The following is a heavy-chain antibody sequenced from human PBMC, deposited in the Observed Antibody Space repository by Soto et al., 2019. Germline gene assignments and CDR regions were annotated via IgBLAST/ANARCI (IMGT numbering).Heavy chain of an antibody. J-gene: IGHJ4*01. D-gene: IGHD4-17*01. CDR2: IIPIFGTT. V-gene: IGHV1-69*06. CDR1: GGTFTNYI. CDR3: ARVSYGDYGLDF. Sequence: VHLVQSGAEVRKPGSSVNVSCKASGGTFTNYIITWVRQAPGQGLEWMGDIIPIFGTTNYAQKFQGRLTMTADKSTTTAYMERTGLRFEDTAVYFCARVSYGDYGLDFWGQGTLVTVSS.